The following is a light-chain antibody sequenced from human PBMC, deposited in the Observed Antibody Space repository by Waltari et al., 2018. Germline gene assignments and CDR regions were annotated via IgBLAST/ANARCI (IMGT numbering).Light chain of an antibody. CDR1: SGDLGYYNL. J-gene: IGLJ1*01. CDR3: CSYAGSSTYV. V-gene: IGLV2-23*02. CDR2: EVN. Sequence: QSALTQPASVSGSPGQSITLSCTGTSGDLGYYNLVSWYQQNPGKAPKLMFYEVNKRPSGVSNRFSASKSGNTASLTISGLQAEDEADYYCCSYAGSSTYVFGTGTKVTVL.